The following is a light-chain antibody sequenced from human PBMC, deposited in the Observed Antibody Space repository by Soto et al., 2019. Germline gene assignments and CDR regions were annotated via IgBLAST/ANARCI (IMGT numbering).Light chain of an antibody. CDR2: AAS. CDR3: QQFNDWPLT. CDR1: RSVSSN. V-gene: IGKV3-15*01. Sequence: EIVMTQSPATLSVSPGERATLYCRASRSVSSNLAWYQQKPGQAPRLLIYAASTRATGIPARFSGSGSWTEFTLTISSLQFEDFAVYYCQQFNDWPLTSGGGTKVDIK. J-gene: IGKJ4*01.